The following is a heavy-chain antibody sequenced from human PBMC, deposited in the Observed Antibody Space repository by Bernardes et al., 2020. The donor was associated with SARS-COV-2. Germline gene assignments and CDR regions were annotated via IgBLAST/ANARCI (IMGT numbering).Heavy chain of an antibody. CDR3: ARERIYGSGNWYTARFDL. V-gene: IGHV4-59*02. Sequence: SETLSLTCTVSGGSVSASYWTWIRQTPGKGLEWIGYISDTGNTNQNPSLQSRVTLSLDTSKNQFSLKLTSVTAADTAVYYCARERIYGSGNWYTARFDLWGQGTQVTVSS. D-gene: IGHD3-10*01. CDR1: GGSVSASY. CDR2: ISDTGNT. J-gene: IGHJ5*02.